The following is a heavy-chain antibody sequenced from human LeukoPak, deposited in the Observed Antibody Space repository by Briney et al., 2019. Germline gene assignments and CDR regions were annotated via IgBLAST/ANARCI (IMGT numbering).Heavy chain of an antibody. D-gene: IGHD2-8*01. CDR3: ARGGRYCTNGVCYMRFDP. Sequence: SETLSLTCAVYGGSFSGYYWSWIRQPPGKGLEWIGEINHSGSTNYNPSLKSRVTISVDTSKNQFSLKLSSVTAADPAVYYCARGGRYCTNGVCYMRFDPWGQGTLVTVSS. V-gene: IGHV4-34*01. CDR2: INHSGST. CDR1: GGSFSGYY. J-gene: IGHJ5*02.